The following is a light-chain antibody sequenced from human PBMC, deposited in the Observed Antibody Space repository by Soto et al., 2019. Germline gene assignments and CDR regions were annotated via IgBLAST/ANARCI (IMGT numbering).Light chain of an antibody. Sequence: EILMTQAQATLSVSPGERATLSCRASQSVRSNLAWFRQKPGQAPRLLIFGASTRATAIPARFSASGSGTEFTLTISSLQSEDVAVDYCQQSNDWPRGTFGQGTKVDIK. CDR2: GAS. CDR3: QQSNDWPRGT. V-gene: IGKV3-15*01. CDR1: QSVRSN. J-gene: IGKJ1*01.